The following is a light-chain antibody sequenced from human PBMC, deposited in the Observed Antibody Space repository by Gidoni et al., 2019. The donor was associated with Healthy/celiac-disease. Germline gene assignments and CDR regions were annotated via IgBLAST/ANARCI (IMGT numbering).Light chain of an antibody. Sequence: EIVRTQSPATLSVSQGERATLSCRASQSGSSNFAWYPQPPGQAPRLLIYGASTRAPGLPARFSGSGSGTEFPLTIRSLPSADFAVYYCPPYNTWPLYPFCQGTPLEIK. CDR2: GAS. CDR3: PPYNTWPLYP. J-gene: IGKJ2*01. V-gene: IGKV3-15*01. CDR1: QSGSSN.